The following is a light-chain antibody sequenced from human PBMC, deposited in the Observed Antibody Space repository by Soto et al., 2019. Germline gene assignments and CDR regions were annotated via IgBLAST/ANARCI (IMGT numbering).Light chain of an antibody. CDR3: QQDGSSPYT. CDR2: ATS. Sequence: EIVLTQSPGTLSLSPGERATLSCRASQSVSRSYLAWYQQNPGQPPSLLIYATSIRATVIPDRFSGSGSGTYSTLTISRLEPEYFAVSYRQQDGSSPYTFGQGTKLEIK. V-gene: IGKV3-20*01. CDR1: QSVSRSY. J-gene: IGKJ2*01.